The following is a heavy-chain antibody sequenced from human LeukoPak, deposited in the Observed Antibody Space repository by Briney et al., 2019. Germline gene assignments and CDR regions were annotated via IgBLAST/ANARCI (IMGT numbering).Heavy chain of an antibody. J-gene: IGHJ6*02. CDR3: ARGSTVTTLYYYYGMDV. D-gene: IGHD4-17*01. Sequence: AASVKVSCKASGYTFTSYYMHWVRQAPGQGLEWMGIINPSGVSTSYAQNFQGRVTMARDTSTSTVYMELSSLRSEDTAVYYCARGSTVTTLYYYYGMDVWGQGTTVTVSS. CDR2: INPSGVST. V-gene: IGHV1-46*01. CDR1: GYTFTSYY.